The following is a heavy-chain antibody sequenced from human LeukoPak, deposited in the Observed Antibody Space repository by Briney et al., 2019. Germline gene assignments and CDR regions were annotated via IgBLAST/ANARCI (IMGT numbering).Heavy chain of an antibody. Sequence: GESLKISCKCSGYIFTSYLIVWVRQTPGEGLEWIGIINPADSDLSYSPSFQGQVMLSVDTSVSTAYLQWSSLTISDTAMYYCARRPARTGASFDSWGQGTLVTVSS. J-gene: IGHJ4*02. CDR2: INPADSDL. V-gene: IGHV5-51*01. D-gene: IGHD1/OR15-1a*01. CDR1: GYIFTSYL. CDR3: ARRPARTGASFDS.